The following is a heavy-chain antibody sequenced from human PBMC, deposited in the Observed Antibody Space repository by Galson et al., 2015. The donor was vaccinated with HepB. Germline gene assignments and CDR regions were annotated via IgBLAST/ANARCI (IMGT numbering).Heavy chain of an antibody. CDR2: IKYDESEK. J-gene: IGHJ6*02. V-gene: IGHV3-7*01. D-gene: IGHD5-18*01. CDR3: ARDRHTAMAGGTYYYGLDV. Sequence: SLRLSCAASGFTFSTYWMSWVRQAPGKGLEWVANIKYDESEKYYVDSVKGRLTISRDNAKNSLYLRMNSLRAEDTAVYYCARDRHTAMAGGTYYYGLDVWGHGTTVTVSS. CDR1: GFTFSTYW.